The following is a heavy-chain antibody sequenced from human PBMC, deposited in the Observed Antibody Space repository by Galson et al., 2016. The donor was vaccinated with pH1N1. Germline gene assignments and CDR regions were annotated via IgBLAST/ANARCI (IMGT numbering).Heavy chain of an antibody. D-gene: IGHD7-27*01. V-gene: IGHV4-31*03. Sequence: TLSLTCTVSGGSINNADSYWSWIRQHPDKGLEWLGYIYYSGLTYYNPSVKSRVSISIDTSKNQFFLNLYSVTAADTAVYYCARSRVWGLTDSWGQGTLVTVSS. CDR3: ARSRVWGLTDS. J-gene: IGHJ4*02. CDR1: GGSINNADSY. CDR2: IYYSGLT.